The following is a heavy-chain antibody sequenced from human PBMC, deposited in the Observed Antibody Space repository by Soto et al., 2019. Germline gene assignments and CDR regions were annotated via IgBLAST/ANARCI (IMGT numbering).Heavy chain of an antibody. J-gene: IGHJ4*02. CDR1: GGSFSGYY. D-gene: IGHD3-10*01. Sequence: QVQLQQWGAGLLKPSETLSLTCAVYGGSFSGYYWSWIRQPPGKGLEWIGEINHSGSTNYNPSLKSRVTISVDTSKHQFSLKLSSVTAADTAVYYCARGGVVRGVIRYWGQGTLVTVSS. CDR2: INHSGST. V-gene: IGHV4-34*01. CDR3: ARGGVVRGVIRY.